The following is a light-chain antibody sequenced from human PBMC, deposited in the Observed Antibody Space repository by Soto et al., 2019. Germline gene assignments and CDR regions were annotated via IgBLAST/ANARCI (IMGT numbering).Light chain of an antibody. CDR2: NAS. CDR1: ENVKFN. V-gene: IGKV3-15*01. CDR3: QQYYNWPLT. Sequence: EIVMTQSPATLSVSPGERATLSCRASENVKFNLAWYQQRPGQAPRLLFYNASTRAPSFPARFSGSGSGTDYILTIGSLQSEDLAVYYCQQYYNWPLTFGQGTRLEIK. J-gene: IGKJ5*01.